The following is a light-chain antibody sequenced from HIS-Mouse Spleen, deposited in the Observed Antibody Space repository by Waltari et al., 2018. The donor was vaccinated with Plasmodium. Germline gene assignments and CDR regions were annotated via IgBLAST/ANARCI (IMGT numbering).Light chain of an antibody. J-gene: IGLJ1*01. CDR3: CSYAGSYTYV. Sequence: QSALTQPRSVSGSPGQSVTISCTGTSSDVGGYNYVSWYQQHPGKAPKRMIYDVSKRPSGVPDRFAGSKSGNTAFLTISWLQAEDEADYYCCSYAGSYTYVFGTGTKVTVL. CDR1: SSDVGGYNY. CDR2: DVS. V-gene: IGLV2-11*01.